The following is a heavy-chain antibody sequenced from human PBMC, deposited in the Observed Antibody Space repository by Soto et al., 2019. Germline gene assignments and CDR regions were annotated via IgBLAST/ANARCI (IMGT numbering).Heavy chain of an antibody. Sequence: GGSLRLSCASSGFTFSSYSMNWVRQAPGKGLEWVSSISSSSSYIYYADSVKGRFTISRDNAKNSLYLQMNSLRAEDTAVYYCARFRYCSSTSCYVPYYYYMDVWGKGTTVTVSS. CDR3: ARFRYCSSTSCYVPYYYYMDV. V-gene: IGHV3-21*01. CDR2: ISSSSSYI. CDR1: GFTFSSYS. D-gene: IGHD2-2*01. J-gene: IGHJ6*03.